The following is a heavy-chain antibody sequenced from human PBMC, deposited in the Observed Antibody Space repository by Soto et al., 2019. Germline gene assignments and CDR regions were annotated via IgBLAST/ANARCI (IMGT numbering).Heavy chain of an antibody. CDR1: GYTFTSYY. V-gene: IGHV1-18*04. CDR3: ARRCSGGSCYGAFDI. Sequence: ASVKVSCKASGYTFTSYYMHWVRQAPGQGLEWMGWINVYSGNTDYTQNLQGRVTMTTDTSTSTAYMELRSLRSDDTAVYYCARRCSGGSCYGAFDIWGQGTMVTVSS. D-gene: IGHD2-15*01. CDR2: INVYSGNT. J-gene: IGHJ3*02.